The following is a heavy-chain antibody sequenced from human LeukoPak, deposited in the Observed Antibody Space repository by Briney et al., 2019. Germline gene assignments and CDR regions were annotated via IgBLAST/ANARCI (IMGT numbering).Heavy chain of an antibody. V-gene: IGHV3-30*18. CDR3: AKDSWRDQLPFSFDS. CDR2: ISYDGSNK. D-gene: IGHD1-1*01. Sequence: GGSLRLSCAASGFTFSSYGMHWVRQAPGKGLEWVAVISYDGSNKYYADSVKGRFTISRDNSKNTLYLQMNSLRAEDTAVYYCAKDSWRDQLPFSFDSWGRGTLVTVSS. CDR1: GFTFSSYG. J-gene: IGHJ4*02.